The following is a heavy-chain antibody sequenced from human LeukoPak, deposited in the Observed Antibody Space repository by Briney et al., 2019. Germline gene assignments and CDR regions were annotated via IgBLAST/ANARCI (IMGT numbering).Heavy chain of an antibody. J-gene: IGHJ6*03. D-gene: IGHD1-26*01. CDR1: GFTFSNSG. Sequence: PGGSLRLSCAASGFTFSNSGMHWVRQAPGKGLEWVAFIRYDGRIQYYADSVKGRFTISRDNSKDTLYLQMNSLRAEDTALYYCARRSGSYYESYYYYYMDVWGKGTTVTVSS. V-gene: IGHV3-30*02. CDR2: IRYDGRIQ. CDR3: ARRSGSYYESYYYYYMDV.